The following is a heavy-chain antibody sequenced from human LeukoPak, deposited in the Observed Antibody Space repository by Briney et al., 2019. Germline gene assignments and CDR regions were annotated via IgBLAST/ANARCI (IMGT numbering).Heavy chain of an antibody. J-gene: IGHJ4*02. D-gene: IGHD2-2*01. V-gene: IGHV4-39*02. Sequence: SETLSLTCTVSGGSISSSSYYWGWIRQPPGKGLEWIGSIYYSGSTYYNPSLKSRVTISVDTSKNQFSLKLSSVTAADTAVYYCAREGCSSTSCYGIDYWGQGTLVTVSS. CDR3: AREGCSSTSCYGIDY. CDR1: GGSISSSSYY. CDR2: IYYSGST.